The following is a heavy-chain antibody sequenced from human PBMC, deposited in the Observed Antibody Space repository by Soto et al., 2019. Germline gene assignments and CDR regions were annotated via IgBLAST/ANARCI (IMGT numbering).Heavy chain of an antibody. D-gene: IGHD2-2*01. J-gene: IGHJ5*02. CDR1: GGSIRSGDYY. V-gene: IGHV4-31*03. CDR2: IYYSGST. CDR3: ARASLGYCSSISCRSNWFDP. Sequence: QVQLQESGPGLVKPSQTLSLTCTVSGGSIRSGDYYWNWIRQHPGKGLEWIGYIYYSGSTYYNPSRKSRVTISVATSKNQFSLKLSSVTAADTAVYYCARASLGYCSSISCRSNWFDPWGQGTLVTVSS.